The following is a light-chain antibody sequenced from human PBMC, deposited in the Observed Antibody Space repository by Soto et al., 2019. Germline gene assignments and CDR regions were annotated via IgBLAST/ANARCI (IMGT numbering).Light chain of an antibody. J-gene: IGKJ2*01. Sequence: DIVMTQSPDSLAVSLGERATINCKSSQSVLYSSNNKNYLAWYQQKPGQPPKLLIYWASTRESGVPDRFSGRGSGTDFTLTTSSLQAEDVAVYYCQQYSSTPHTFGQGTKLEIK. CDR2: WAS. CDR3: QQYSSTPHT. CDR1: QSVLYSSNNKNY. V-gene: IGKV4-1*01.